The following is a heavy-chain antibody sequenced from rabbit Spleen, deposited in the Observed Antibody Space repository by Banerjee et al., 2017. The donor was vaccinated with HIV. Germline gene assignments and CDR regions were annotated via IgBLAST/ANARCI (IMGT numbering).Heavy chain of an antibody. CDR1: GVSFSFSSY. CDR2: IEVGSSDFT. CDR3: ARDTSSSFSSYGMDL. D-gene: IGHD1-1*01. J-gene: IGHJ6*01. Sequence: QEQLEESGGGLVKPGASLTLTCTASGVSFSFSSYMCWVRQAPGKGLEWIACIEVGSSDFTYYATWAKGRFTVSKTSSTTVTLQVTRLTAADTATYFCARDTSSSFSSYGMDLWGPGTLVTVS. V-gene: IGHV1S45*01.